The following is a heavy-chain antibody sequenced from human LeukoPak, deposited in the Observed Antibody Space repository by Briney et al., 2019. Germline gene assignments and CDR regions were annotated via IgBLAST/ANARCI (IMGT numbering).Heavy chain of an antibody. Sequence: GGSLRLSCAASGFTFSSYGMYWVRQAPGKGLEWVAVISYDGSNKYYADSVKGRFTISRDNSKNTLYLQMNSLRAEDTAVYYCAKYGQGGWYPLFDYWGQGTLVTVSS. CDR3: AKYGQGGWYPLFDY. CDR2: ISYDGSNK. D-gene: IGHD6-19*01. V-gene: IGHV3-30*18. J-gene: IGHJ4*02. CDR1: GFTFSSYG.